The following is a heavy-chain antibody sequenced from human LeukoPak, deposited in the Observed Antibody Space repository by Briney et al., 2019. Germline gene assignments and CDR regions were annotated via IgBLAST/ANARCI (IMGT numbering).Heavy chain of an antibody. V-gene: IGHV3-64D*06. D-gene: IGHD3-22*01. CDR3: VKVGYYDSSGYPP. CDR2: ISSNGGST. J-gene: IGHJ5*02. Sequence: GGSLRLSCSASGFTFSSYAMHWVRQAPGKELEYVSAISSNGGSTYYADSVKGRFTISRDNSKNTLYLQMSSLRAEDTAVYYCVKVGYYDSSGYPPWGQGTLVTVSS. CDR1: GFTFSSYA.